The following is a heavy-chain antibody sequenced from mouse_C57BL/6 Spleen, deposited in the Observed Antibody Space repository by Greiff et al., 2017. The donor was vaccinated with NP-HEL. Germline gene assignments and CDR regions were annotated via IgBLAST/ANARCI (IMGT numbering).Heavy chain of an antibody. CDR1: GYAFSSSW. CDR3: ARSSITTVVGYFDV. J-gene: IGHJ1*03. D-gene: IGHD1-1*01. Sequence: VQLQQSGPELVKPGASVKISCKASGYAFSSSWMNWVKQRPGKGLEWIGRIYPGDGDTNYNGKFKGKATLTAGKSSSTAYMQLSSLTSEDSAVYFCARSSITTVVGYFDVWGTGTTVTVSS. V-gene: IGHV1-82*01. CDR2: IYPGDGDT.